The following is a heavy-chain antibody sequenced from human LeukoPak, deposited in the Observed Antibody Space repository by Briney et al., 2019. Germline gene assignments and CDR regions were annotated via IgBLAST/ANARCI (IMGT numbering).Heavy chain of an antibody. J-gene: IGHJ6*02. CDR1: GYTFTSYG. CDR3: ARGGYDFVYYYYGMDV. CDR2: INPNSGGT. Sequence: ASVKVSCKASGYTFTSYGISWVRQAPGQGLEWMGRINPNSGGTNYAQKFQGRVTMTRDTSISTAYMELSGLRSDDTAVYYCARGGYDFVYYYYGMDVWGQGTTVTVSS. D-gene: IGHD3-3*01. V-gene: IGHV1-2*06.